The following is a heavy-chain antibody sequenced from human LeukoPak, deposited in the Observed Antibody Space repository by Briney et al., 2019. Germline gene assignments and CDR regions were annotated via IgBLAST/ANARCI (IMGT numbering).Heavy chain of an antibody. J-gene: IGHJ4*02. CDR3: ARFRFCSGTPCFYDFDY. Sequence: PSGTLSLTCAVSGGSISSSNWWSWVRQPPGKGLEWIGEIYHSGSTNYNPSLKSRVTISLDKSKNQFSLKLSSVTAADTAVYYCARFRFCSGTPCFYDFDYWGQGILVTVSS. CDR1: GGSISSSNW. CDR2: IYHSGST. V-gene: IGHV4-4*02. D-gene: IGHD2-2*01.